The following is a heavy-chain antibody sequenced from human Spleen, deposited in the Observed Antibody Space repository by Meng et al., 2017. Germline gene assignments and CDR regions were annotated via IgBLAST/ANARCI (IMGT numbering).Heavy chain of an antibody. J-gene: IGHJ4*02. CDR1: GFTVSHNY. CDR2: IYSGGNT. CDR3: AKEIRANDY. D-gene: IGHD3-16*01. V-gene: IGHV3-53*01. Sequence: GGSLRLSCAASGFTVSHNYMSWVRQAPGRGLEWFSVIYSGGNTYYSDSVKGRFTISRDNSKNTLYLQMNNLRAQDTAIYYCAKEIRANDYWGQGTLVTVSS.